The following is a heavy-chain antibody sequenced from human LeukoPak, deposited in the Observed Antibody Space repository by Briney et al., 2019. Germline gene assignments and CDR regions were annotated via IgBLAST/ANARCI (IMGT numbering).Heavy chain of an antibody. V-gene: IGHV3-21*01. CDR1: GFTFSSYS. CDR2: ISSSSSYI. D-gene: IGHD6-13*01. Sequence: GGSLRLSCAASGFTFSSYSMNWVRQAPGNGLEWVSSISSSSSYIYYADSVKGRFTISRDNAKNSLYLQMNSLRAEDTAVYYCARDYGIAAAGTNDYWGQGTLVTVSS. J-gene: IGHJ4*02. CDR3: ARDYGIAAAGTNDY.